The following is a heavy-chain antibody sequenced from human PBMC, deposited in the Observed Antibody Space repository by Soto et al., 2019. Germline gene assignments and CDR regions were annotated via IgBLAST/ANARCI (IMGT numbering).Heavy chain of an antibody. CDR2: IIPIFGTA. J-gene: IGHJ4*02. CDR3: ARGRPLGYYYDSSGYYFFDY. CDR1: GGTFSSYA. Sequence: EASVKVSCKASGGTFSSYAISWVRQAPGQGLEWMGGIIPIFGTANYAQKFQGRVTITADESTSTAYMELSSLRSEDTAVYYCARGRPLGYYYDSSGYYFFDYWGQGTLVTVSS. V-gene: IGHV1-69*13. D-gene: IGHD3-22*01.